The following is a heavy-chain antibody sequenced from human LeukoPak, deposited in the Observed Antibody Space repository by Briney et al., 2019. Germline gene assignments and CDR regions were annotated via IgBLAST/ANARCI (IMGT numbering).Heavy chain of an antibody. CDR2: IGPDGGTT. CDR3: ARGAQLTDY. Sequence: GGSLRLSCAASGFTFYTYGMHWVRQAPGKGLEYVSGIGPDGGTTYYANSVKGRFTISRDNSKYMLYLQMDSLTADDLAAYYCARGAQLTDYWGQGTLVTVSS. D-gene: IGHD6-13*01. CDR1: GFTFYTYG. V-gene: IGHV3-64*01. J-gene: IGHJ4*02.